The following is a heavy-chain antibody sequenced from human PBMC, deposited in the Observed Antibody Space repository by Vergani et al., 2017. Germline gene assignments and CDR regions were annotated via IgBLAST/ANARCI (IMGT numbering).Heavy chain of an antibody. CDR2: IYYSGST. CDR3: ARASGSYPYYYGMDV. D-gene: IGHD1-26*01. J-gene: IGHJ6*02. CDR1: GGSISSGDYH. Sequence: QVQLQESGPGLVKPSQTLSLTCTVSGGSISSGDYHWSWICPPPGKGPEWIGYIYYSGSTYYNPSLNSRVTVSVDTSKNQFSLKLSSVTAADTAVYYCARASGSYPYYYGMDVWGQXP. V-gene: IGHV4-30-4*08.